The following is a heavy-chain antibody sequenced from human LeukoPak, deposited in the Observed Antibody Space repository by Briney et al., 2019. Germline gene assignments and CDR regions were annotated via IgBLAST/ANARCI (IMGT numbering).Heavy chain of an antibody. CDR1: GGSISSYY. V-gene: IGHV4-59*01. J-gene: IGHJ4*02. CDR2: IYYSGST. CDR3: ARDGGGYDPFDY. Sequence: SETLSLTCTVSGGSISSYYWSWIRQPPGKGLEWIGYIYYSGSTNYNPSLKSRVTISVDASKNQFSLKLSSVTAADTAVYYCARDGGGYDPFDYWGQGTLVTVSS. D-gene: IGHD5-12*01.